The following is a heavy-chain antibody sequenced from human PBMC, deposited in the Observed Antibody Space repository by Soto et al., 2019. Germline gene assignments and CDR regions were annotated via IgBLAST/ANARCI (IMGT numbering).Heavy chain of an antibody. CDR2: IYYSGST. Sequence: NPSETLSLTCTVSGGSISTYYWSWIRQPPGKGLEWIGYIYYSGSTYYNPSLKSRVTISVDTSKNQFSLKLSSVTAADTAVYYCARVPNPSSSPGYYYYGMDVWGQGTTVTVYS. V-gene: IGHV4-30-4*08. J-gene: IGHJ6*02. CDR3: ARVPNPSSSPGYYYYGMDV. CDR1: GGSISTYY. D-gene: IGHD6-6*01.